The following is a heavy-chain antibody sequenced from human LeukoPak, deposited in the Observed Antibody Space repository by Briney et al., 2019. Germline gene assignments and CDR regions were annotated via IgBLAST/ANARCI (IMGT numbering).Heavy chain of an antibody. CDR2: ISYDGSNK. CDR3: ARGAGGNYMDV. Sequence: QSGGSLRLSCGASGFTFSSYAMHWVRQAPGKGLEWVAVISYDGSNKYYADSVKGRFTISRDNSKNTLYLQMNSLRAEDTAVYYCARGAGGNYMDVWGKGTTVTVSS. V-gene: IGHV3-30*04. D-gene: IGHD2-15*01. CDR1: GFTFSSYA. J-gene: IGHJ6*03.